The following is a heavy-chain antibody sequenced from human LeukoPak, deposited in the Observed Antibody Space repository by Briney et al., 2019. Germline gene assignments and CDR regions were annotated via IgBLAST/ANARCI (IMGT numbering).Heavy chain of an antibody. J-gene: IGHJ4*02. CDR3: AKDYRPHDFWSGLVDY. Sequence: GGSLRLSCAASGFTFSDYYMSWIRQAPGKGLEWVSYISSSGSTIFYADSVKGRFTNSRDNAKNSLYLQMNSLRAEDTAVYYCAKDYRPHDFWSGLVDYWGQGTLVTVSS. D-gene: IGHD3-3*01. V-gene: IGHV3-11*04. CDR1: GFTFSDYY. CDR2: ISSSGSTI.